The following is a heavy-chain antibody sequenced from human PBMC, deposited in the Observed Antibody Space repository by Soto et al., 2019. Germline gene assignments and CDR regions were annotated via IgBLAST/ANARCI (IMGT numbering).Heavy chain of an antibody. V-gene: IGHV4-30-2*01. CDR1: VDSYSISTFS. D-gene: IGHD6-19*01. J-gene: IGHJ5*02. CDR3: AGMPYTSGLRFDP. CDR2: IYQSGVT. Sequence: SETLSLICNVSVDSYSISTFSWSWIRQPPGKALQWIGFIYQSGVTSYNPSLASRVSISLDRSNNQCSLKLKSVTAADTAVYFCAGMPYTSGLRFDPWGAGTLVTVSS.